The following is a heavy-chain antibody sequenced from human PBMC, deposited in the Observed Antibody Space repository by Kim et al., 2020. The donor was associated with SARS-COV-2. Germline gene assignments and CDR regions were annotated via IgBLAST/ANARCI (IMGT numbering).Heavy chain of an antibody. CDR3: TSIVVVTATDQDGMDV. J-gene: IGHJ6*02. Sequence: SVKGRFTISRDDSKNTAYLQMNSLKTEDTAVYYCTSIVVVTATDQDGMDVWGQGTTVTVSS. D-gene: IGHD2-21*02. V-gene: IGHV3-73*01.